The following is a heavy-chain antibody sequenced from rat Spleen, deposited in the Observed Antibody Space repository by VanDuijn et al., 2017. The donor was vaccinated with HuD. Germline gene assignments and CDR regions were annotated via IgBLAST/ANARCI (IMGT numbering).Heavy chain of an antibody. J-gene: IGHJ2*01. CDR2: ISTGGGNT. CDR1: GITFSNYA. Sequence: EVQLVESGGGLVQPGGTLKLSCAASGITFSNYAMAWVRQAPTKGLEWVASISTGGGNTYHRDSVKGRFTISRDNAKSTLYLQMDSLRSEDTATYYCARGTYWFAYWGQGVMVTVSS. D-gene: IGHD2-6*01. V-gene: IGHV5S23*01. CDR3: ARGTYWFAY.